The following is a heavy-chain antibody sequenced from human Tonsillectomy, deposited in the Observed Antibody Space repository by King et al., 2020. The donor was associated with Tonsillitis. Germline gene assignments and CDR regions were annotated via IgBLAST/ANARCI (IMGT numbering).Heavy chain of an antibody. CDR3: ARFLYGSGSNDYFDY. J-gene: IGHJ4*01. CDR2: IYYSGRT. Sequence: HVQLQESGPGLVKPSQTLSLTCTVSGGSISSGDYYWRWIRQPPGKGLEWIGYIYYSGRTYYNPYLKSQVTISVDTSKNQFSLKLSSLTAAGTAVYYCARFLYGSGSNDYFDYWGHGTLVTVSS. D-gene: IGHD3-10*01. CDR1: GGSISSGDYY. V-gene: IGHV4-30-4*01.